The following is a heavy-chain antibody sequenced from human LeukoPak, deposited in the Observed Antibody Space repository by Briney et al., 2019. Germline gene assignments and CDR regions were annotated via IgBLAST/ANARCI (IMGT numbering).Heavy chain of an antibody. Sequence: GGSLRLSCSASGLTFSSYAMHWVRQAPGKGLEYVSAISSNGGSTYYADSVKGRFTISRDNSKNTLYLQMSSLRAEDTAVYYCVTCPEKQWLVRDFDYWGQGTLVTVSS. CDR3: VTCPEKQWLVRDFDY. D-gene: IGHD6-19*01. V-gene: IGHV3-64D*06. CDR1: GLTFSSYA. J-gene: IGHJ4*02. CDR2: ISSNGGST.